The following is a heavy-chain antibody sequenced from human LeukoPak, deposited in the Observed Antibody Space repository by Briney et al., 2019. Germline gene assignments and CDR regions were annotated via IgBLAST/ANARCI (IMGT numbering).Heavy chain of an antibody. CDR1: GGSISSYY. D-gene: IGHD2-15*01. CDR3: ARDCSGGSCYSMDWFDP. V-gene: IGHV4-4*07. CDR2: IYTSGST. J-gene: IGHJ5*02. Sequence: PSETLSLTCTVSGGSISSYYWSWIRQPAGKGLEWIGRIYTSGSTNYNPSLKSRVTMSVDTSKNQFSLKLSSVTAADTAVYYCARDCSGGSCYSMDWFDPWGQGTLVTVSS.